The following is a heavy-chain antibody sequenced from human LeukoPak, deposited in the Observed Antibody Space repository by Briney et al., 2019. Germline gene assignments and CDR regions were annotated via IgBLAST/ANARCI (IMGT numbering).Heavy chain of an antibody. CDR3: AKDRTAWQFDY. D-gene: IGHD2-21*02. V-gene: IGHV3-23*01. CDR1: GFTFSSSA. Sequence: GGSLRLSCEASGFTFSSSAMTWVRQAPGKGLEWVSAITGSGANTDYADSVKGRFTISRDNSKNTLYLQLNSLRAEDTAVYYCAKDRTAWQFDYWGQGTLVTVSS. J-gene: IGHJ4*02. CDR2: ITGSGANT.